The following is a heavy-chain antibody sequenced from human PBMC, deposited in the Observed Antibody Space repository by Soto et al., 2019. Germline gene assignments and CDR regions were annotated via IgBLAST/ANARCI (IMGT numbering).Heavy chain of an antibody. CDR3: ATEPVESIWRIGSWGIDN. Sequence: QVPLVESGGGVVQPGRSLSLSCATSGFTFTNYVMHWVRQTPGKGLEWVANVWYDGRQKWYADLATGLFTISRYNSENTVSLQMNTLRVEDPAVYYCATEPVESIWRIGSWGIDNWGQGTLVTVSS. D-gene: IGHD6-13*01. J-gene: IGHJ4*02. CDR1: GFTFTNYV. V-gene: IGHV3-33*03. CDR2: VWYDGRQK.